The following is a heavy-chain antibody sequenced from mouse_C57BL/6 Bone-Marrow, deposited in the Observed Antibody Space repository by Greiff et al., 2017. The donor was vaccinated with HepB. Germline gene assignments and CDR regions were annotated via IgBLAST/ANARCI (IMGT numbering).Heavy chain of an antibody. CDR1: GFTFSSYT. CDR3: ARHDYYGSSRPWFAY. CDR2: ISGGGGNT. D-gene: IGHD1-1*01. V-gene: IGHV5-9*01. Sequence: EVKVEESGGGLVKPGGSLKLSCAASGFTFSSYTMSWVRQTPEKRLEWVATISGGGGNTYYPDSVKGRFTISRDNAKNTLYLQMSSLRSEDTALYYCARHDYYGSSRPWFAYWGQGTLVTVSA. J-gene: IGHJ3*01.